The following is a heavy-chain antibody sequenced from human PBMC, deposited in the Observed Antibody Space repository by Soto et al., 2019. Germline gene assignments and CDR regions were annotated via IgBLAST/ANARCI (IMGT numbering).Heavy chain of an antibody. V-gene: IGHV1-3*01. CDR3: ARASIAARRDGMDV. CDR1: GCTFTSYA. J-gene: IGHJ6*02. D-gene: IGHD6-6*01. Sequence: ASVKVSGKASGCTFTSYAMHWVRQAPGQRLEWMGWINAGNGNTKYSQKFQGRVTITRDTSASTAYMELSSLRSEDTAVYYCARASIAARRDGMDVWGQGTTVTVSS. CDR2: INAGNGNT.